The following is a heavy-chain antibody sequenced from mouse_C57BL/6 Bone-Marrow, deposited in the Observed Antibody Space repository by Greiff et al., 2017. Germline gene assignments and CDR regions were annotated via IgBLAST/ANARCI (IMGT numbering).Heavy chain of an antibody. CDR3: ARDSADGYNY. J-gene: IGHJ2*01. CDR1: GFTFSSYA. CDR2: ISDGGSYT. D-gene: IGHD2-3*01. V-gene: IGHV5-4*01. Sequence: EVKLMESGGGLVKPGGSLKLSCAASGFTFSSYAMSWVRQTPEKRLEWVATISDGGSYTYYPDNVKGRFTISRDNAKNNLYLQMSHLESEDTAMYYWARDSADGYNYWGQGTTLTVSS.